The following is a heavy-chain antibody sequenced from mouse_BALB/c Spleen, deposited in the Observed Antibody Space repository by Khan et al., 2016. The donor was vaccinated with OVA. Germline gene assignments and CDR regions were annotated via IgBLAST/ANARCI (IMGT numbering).Heavy chain of an antibody. CDR2: VSTGGHYT. Sequence: EVKLLESGGDVVKPGGSLKLSCAASGFTFSTYGMSWVRQTPDKRLEWVATVSTGGHYTYYADTVKGRFTISRDNAKDTLYLQMSSLKSEDTAMFYCARRAYFYDSEGFAYWGQGTLVTVSA. D-gene: IGHD1-1*01. V-gene: IGHV5-6*02. CDR1: GFTFSTYG. J-gene: IGHJ3*01. CDR3: ARRAYFYDSEGFAY.